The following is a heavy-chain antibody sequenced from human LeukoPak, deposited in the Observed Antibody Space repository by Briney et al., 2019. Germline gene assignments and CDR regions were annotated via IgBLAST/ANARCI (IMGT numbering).Heavy chain of an antibody. Sequence: SETLSLTCTVSGGSISSSSYYWAWIRQSPGKGLERIANIYYGGSSYYNPSLKRRVTISVDTSKNQFSLKVYSVTAADTAVYYCARRGGLRGDNWGQGTLVTVSS. CDR1: GGSISSSSYY. V-gene: IGHV4-39*01. CDR2: IYYGGSS. J-gene: IGHJ4*02. CDR3: ARRGGLRGDN. D-gene: IGHD2-15*01.